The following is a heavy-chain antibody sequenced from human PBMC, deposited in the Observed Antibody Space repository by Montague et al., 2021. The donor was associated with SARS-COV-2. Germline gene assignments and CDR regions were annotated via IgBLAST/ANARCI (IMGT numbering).Heavy chain of an antibody. CDR1: GGSITDRTYY. D-gene: IGHD6-13*01. J-gene: IGHJ4*02. CDR2: INYSGTT. V-gene: IGHV4-39*01. Sequence: SDTLFLTRSVSGGSITDRTYYWGCIRQSPGKGLEWIGAINYSGTTYYNPSLKSRVTISLDTAKNQFSLKMTSVTAADTAAYYCARHWGIAAAGNWGQGTLVTVSS. CDR3: ARHWGIAAAGN.